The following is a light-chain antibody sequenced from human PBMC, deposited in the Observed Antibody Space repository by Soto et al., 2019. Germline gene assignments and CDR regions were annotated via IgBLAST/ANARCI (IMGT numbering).Light chain of an antibody. V-gene: IGKV3-11*01. CDR3: QQRSNWL. CDR1: QPISSY. CDR2: HAS. Sequence: EIVLTQSPATLSLSPGERATLSCRASQPISSYLAWYQQKPGQAPRLLISHASNRDTGIPARFSGSGSGTDFTRTSSSLEPEDFAVYYCQQRSNWLFGPGTKVEIK. J-gene: IGKJ1*01.